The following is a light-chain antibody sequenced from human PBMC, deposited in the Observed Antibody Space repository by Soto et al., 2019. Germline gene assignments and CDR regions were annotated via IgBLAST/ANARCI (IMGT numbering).Light chain of an antibody. CDR1: STDVGSHKL. CDR3: CSNAVGSTYV. J-gene: IGLJ1*01. V-gene: IGLV2-23*01. CDR2: EAY. Sequence: QSVLTQPPSVSGSPGQSVTISCTGTSTDVGSHKLVSWYQQYPGNAPKLIIFEAYKRPSGVFNRFSGSKSGSTASLTISGLQAEDEADYYCCSNAVGSTYVFGTGTKVTVL.